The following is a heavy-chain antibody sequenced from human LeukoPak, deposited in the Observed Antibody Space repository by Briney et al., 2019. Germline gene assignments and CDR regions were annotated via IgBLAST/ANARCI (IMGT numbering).Heavy chain of an antibody. CDR1: GGSISSYY. Sequence: SETLSLTCTVSGGSISSYYWSWIRQPPGKRLEWIGYIHYSGFSNYNPSLKSRVTISVDTSKDQFSLKLSFVTAADTAVYYCARDLHGGNSGLGYWGQGTLVTVSS. V-gene: IGHV4-59*01. D-gene: IGHD4-23*01. CDR2: IHYSGFS. CDR3: ARDLHGGNSGLGY. J-gene: IGHJ1*01.